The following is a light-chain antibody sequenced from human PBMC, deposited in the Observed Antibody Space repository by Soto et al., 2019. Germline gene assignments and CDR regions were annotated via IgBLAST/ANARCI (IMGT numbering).Light chain of an antibody. CDR3: QHYGSSPLT. V-gene: IGKV3-20*01. Sequence: EIVLTQSPATLSLSPGERATLSCRASQSVSSYLAWYQQKPGQAPRLLIYDASNRATGIPDRFSGSGSGTDFTLTISRLEPEDFAVYYCQHYGSSPLTFGRGTKVDIK. CDR2: DAS. J-gene: IGKJ4*01. CDR1: QSVSSY.